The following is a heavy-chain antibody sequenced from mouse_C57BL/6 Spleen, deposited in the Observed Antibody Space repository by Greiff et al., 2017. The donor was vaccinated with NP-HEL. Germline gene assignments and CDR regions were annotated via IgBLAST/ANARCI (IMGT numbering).Heavy chain of an antibody. Sequence: EVQLQQSGPELVKPGASVKISCKASGYTFTDYYMNWVKQSHGKSLEWIGDINPNNGGTSYNQKFKGKATLTVDKSSSTAYMELRSLTSEDSAVYYCARVHYYGSGYFDVWGTGTTVTVSS. CDR3: ARVHYYGSGYFDV. CDR2: INPNNGGT. D-gene: IGHD1-1*01. J-gene: IGHJ1*03. CDR1: GYTFTDYY. V-gene: IGHV1-26*01.